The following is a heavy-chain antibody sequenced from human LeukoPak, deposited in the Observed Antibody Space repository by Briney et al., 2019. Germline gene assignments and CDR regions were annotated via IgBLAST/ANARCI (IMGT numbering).Heavy chain of an antibody. CDR1: GFTFSSYA. CDR3: AKDRCSSTSCGTRDNWFDP. V-gene: IGHV3-23*01. Sequence: GGSLRLSCAASGFTFSSYAMSWVRQGQGKGLERVSAISGSGGSTYYADSVKGRFTISRDNSKNTLYLQMNSLRAEDTAVYYCAKDRCSSTSCGTRDNWFDPWGQGTLVTVSS. D-gene: IGHD2-2*01. J-gene: IGHJ5*02. CDR2: ISGSGGST.